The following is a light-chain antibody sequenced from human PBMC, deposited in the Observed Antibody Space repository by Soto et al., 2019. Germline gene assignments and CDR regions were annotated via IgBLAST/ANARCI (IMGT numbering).Light chain of an antibody. J-gene: IGKJ1*01. CDR2: TAS. CDR1: QSISNS. V-gene: IGKV1-39*01. CDR3: QQSYSSPRT. Sequence: DIQMTQSPSSLSASVGDRVTITCRASQSISNSVNWYHQKPGKAPKLLISTASSLQSGVPSTFSGSGSGTDFTLTIRSLQPEDSATYYCQQSYSSPRTFGHGTKVEIK.